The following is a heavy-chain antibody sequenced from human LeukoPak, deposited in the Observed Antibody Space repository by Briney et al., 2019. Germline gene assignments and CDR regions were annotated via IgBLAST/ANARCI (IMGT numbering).Heavy chain of an antibody. CDR1: GFTFSSYE. J-gene: IGHJ6*02. CDR3: ARDSFSLTSASSWYTLYGMDV. CDR2: ISSSGSTI. Sequence: PGGSLRLSCAASGFTFSSYEMNWVRQAPGKGLEWVSYISSSGSTIYYADSVKGRFTISRDNAKNSLYLQMNSLRAEDTAVYYCARDSFSLTSASSWYTLYGMDVWGQGTTVTVSS. V-gene: IGHV3-48*03. D-gene: IGHD6-13*01.